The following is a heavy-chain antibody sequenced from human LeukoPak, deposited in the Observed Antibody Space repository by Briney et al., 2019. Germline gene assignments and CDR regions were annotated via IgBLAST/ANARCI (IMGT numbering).Heavy chain of an antibody. CDR1: GFTFSSYA. CDR2: ISYDGSNK. D-gene: IGHD1-14*01. Sequence: PGGSLRLSCAASGFTFSSYAMHWVRQAPGKGLEWVAVISYDGSNKYYADSVKGRFTISRDNSKNTLYLQMNSLRAEDTAVYYCARDTESHFDYWGQGTLVTVSS. J-gene: IGHJ4*02. V-gene: IGHV3-30-3*01. CDR3: ARDTESHFDY.